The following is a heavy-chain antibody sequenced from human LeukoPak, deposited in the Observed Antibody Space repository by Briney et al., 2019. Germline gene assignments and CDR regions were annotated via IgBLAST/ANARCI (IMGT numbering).Heavy chain of an antibody. V-gene: IGHV1-18*01. CDR2: ISTYNGNT. CDR3: ARDPYYYGSGIGVRYFDL. D-gene: IGHD3-10*01. J-gene: IGHJ2*01. CDR1: GYTLTSYG. Sequence: EASVKVSCKASGYTLTSYGISWVRQAPGQGLEWLGWISTYNGNTDYAQELQGRVTMTTDTSTSTAYMELRSLRSDDTAVYYCARDPYYYGSGIGVRYFDLWGRGTLVTVSS.